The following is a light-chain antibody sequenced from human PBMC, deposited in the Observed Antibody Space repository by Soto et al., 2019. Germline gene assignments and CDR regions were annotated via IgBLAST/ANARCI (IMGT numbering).Light chain of an antibody. CDR1: SSDVGGYNY. CDR3: SSYPTSSTHWE. V-gene: IGLV2-14*01. J-gene: IGLJ3*02. Sequence: QSALTQPASVSGSPGQSITISCTGTSSDVGGYNYVSWYHQHPGKAPKLMIYEVSNRPSGVSNRFSGSKSGNTASLTISGLQAEDEADYYCSSYPTSSTHWEFGRGTKVTVL. CDR2: EVS.